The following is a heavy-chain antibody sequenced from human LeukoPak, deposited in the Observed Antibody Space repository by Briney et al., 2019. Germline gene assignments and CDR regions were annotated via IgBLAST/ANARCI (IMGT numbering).Heavy chain of an antibody. J-gene: IGHJ5*02. CDR3: ARGTMMVGP. D-gene: IGHD3-22*01. V-gene: IGHV4-59*01. Sequence: SETLSLTCTVSGASISSYYWSWIRQPAGKGLEWIGYIYYSGTTNYNPSLKSRVTISVDASKNQFSLKVSSVTAADTAVYYCARGTMMVGPWGQGTLVTVSS. CDR1: GASISSYY. CDR2: IYYSGTT.